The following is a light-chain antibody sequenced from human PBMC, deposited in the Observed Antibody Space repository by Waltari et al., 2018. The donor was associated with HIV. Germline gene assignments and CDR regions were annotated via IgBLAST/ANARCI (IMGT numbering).Light chain of an antibody. CDR2: GAS. V-gene: IGKV3-15*01. Sequence: EIVKTQSPATLSVSPGERATLSCRASQRVSSNLAWYQQRPGQAPRLLIYGASTRATGIPARFSGSGSGTEFTLTISSLQSEDFAVYYCQQYNKWPLYTFGQGTKLEIK. J-gene: IGKJ2*01. CDR3: QQYNKWPLYT. CDR1: QRVSSN.